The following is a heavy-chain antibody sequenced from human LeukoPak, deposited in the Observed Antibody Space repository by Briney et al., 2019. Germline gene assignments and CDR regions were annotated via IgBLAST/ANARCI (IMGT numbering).Heavy chain of an antibody. V-gene: IGHV4-59*01. CDR1: GGSINSYY. CDR2: IYYSGST. Sequence: SATLSLTCPGSGGSINSYYWSWIRPPPGEGLEWIGDIYYSGSTNYKPSLESRVTISVDTSKNQFSLKLSSVTAADTAVYYCARGGYYGSGNDFRFDPWGQGTLVTVSS. D-gene: IGHD3-10*01. J-gene: IGHJ5*02. CDR3: ARGGYYGSGNDFRFDP.